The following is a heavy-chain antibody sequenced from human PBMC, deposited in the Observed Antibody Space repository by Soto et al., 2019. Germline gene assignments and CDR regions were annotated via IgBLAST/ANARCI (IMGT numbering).Heavy chain of an antibody. V-gene: IGHV4-4*07. CDR2: IYTSGST. D-gene: IGHD7-27*01. Sequence: SETLSLTCTVSGGSISSYYWSWIRQPAGKGLEWIGRIYTSGSTNYNPSLKSRVTMSVDTSKNQFSLKLSSVTAADTAVYYCAREIISTGDYYYYGMDVWGQGTTVTVSS. CDR3: AREIISTGDYYYYGMDV. J-gene: IGHJ6*02. CDR1: GGSISSYY.